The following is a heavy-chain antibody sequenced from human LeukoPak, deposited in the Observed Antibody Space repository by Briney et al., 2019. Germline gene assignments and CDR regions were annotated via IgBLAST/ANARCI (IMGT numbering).Heavy chain of an antibody. CDR3: ARGPSSVATAANWFDP. CDR2: IIPIFGIA. Sequence: SVKVSCKASGGTFSSYAISWVRQAPGQGLEWMGRIIPIFGIANYAQKFQGRVTITADKSTSTAYMELSSLRSEDTAVYYCARGPSSVATAANWFDPWGQGTLVTVSS. CDR1: GGTFSSYA. J-gene: IGHJ5*02. D-gene: IGHD2-21*02. V-gene: IGHV1-69*04.